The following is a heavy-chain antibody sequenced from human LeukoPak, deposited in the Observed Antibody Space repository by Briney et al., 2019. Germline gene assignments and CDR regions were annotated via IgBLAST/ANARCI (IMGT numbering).Heavy chain of an antibody. Sequence: GGSLRLSCAASGFTFSTYSMNWVRQAPGKGLEWVSSIGSSTNYIYYADSVKGRFTISRDNAKNSLSLQMNSLRAEDTAVYYCARGKYSSSWDPIDYWGQGTLVTVSS. CDR2: IGSSTNYI. CDR1: GFTFSTYS. D-gene: IGHD6-13*01. CDR3: ARGKYSSSWDPIDY. V-gene: IGHV3-21*01. J-gene: IGHJ4*02.